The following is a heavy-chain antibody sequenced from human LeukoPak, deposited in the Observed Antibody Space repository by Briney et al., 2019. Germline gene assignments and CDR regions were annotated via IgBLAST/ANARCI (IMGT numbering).Heavy chain of an antibody. Sequence: PGGSLRLSCAASGFTFSSYEMNWVRQAPGKGLEWVSYISSSGSTIYYADSVKGRFTISRDNAKNSLYLQMNSLRAEDTAVYYCARDGAGGAYSSGYPLFDYWGQGTLVTVSS. CDR3: ARDGAGGAYSSGYPLFDY. CDR1: GFTFSSYE. D-gene: IGHD3-22*01. V-gene: IGHV3-48*03. J-gene: IGHJ4*02. CDR2: ISSSGSTI.